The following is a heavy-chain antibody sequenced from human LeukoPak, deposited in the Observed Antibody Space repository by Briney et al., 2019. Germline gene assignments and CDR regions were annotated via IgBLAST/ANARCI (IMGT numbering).Heavy chain of an antibody. CDR2: MNPNSGNT. D-gene: IGHD5-18*01. CDR1: GYTFTSYD. J-gene: IGHJ4*02. CDR3: ARDVEYSYGFVPLN. V-gene: IGHV1-8*01. Sequence: ASVKVSCKASGYTFTSYDINWVRQATGQGLEWMGWMNPNSGNTGYAQKFQGRVTMTRNTSISTAYMELSSLRSEDTAVYYCARDVEYSYGFVPLNWGQGTLVTVSS.